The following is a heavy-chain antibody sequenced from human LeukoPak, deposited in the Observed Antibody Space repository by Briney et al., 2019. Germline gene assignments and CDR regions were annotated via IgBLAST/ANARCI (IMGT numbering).Heavy chain of an antibody. CDR3: ARSPLGYCSSTSCEDPWFDY. CDR1: GYTFTSYG. J-gene: IGHJ4*02. V-gene: IGHV1-18*04. D-gene: IGHD2-2*01. Sequence: GASVKVSCKASGYTFTSYGISWVRQAPGQGLEWMGWISAYNGNTNYAQKLQGRVTMTTDTSTSTAYMELRGLRSDDTAVYYCARSPLGYCSSTSCEDPWFDYWGQGTLVTVSS. CDR2: ISAYNGNT.